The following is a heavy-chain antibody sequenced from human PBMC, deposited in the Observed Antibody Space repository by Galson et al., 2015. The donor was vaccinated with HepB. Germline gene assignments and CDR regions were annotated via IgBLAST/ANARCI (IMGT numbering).Heavy chain of an antibody. CDR2: IIPIFGTA. CDR1: GGTFSSYA. Sequence: SVKVSCKASGGTFSSYAISWVRQAPGQGLEWMGGIIPIFGTANYAQKFQGRVTITADESTSTAYMELSSLRSEDTAVYYCARDAHMTTVNHNWFDPWGQGTLVTVSS. J-gene: IGHJ5*02. CDR3: ARDAHMTTVNHNWFDP. V-gene: IGHV1-69*13. D-gene: IGHD4-17*01.